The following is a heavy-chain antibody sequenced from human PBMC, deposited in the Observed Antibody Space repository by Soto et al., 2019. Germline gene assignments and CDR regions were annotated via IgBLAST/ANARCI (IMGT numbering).Heavy chain of an antibody. J-gene: IGHJ5*02. D-gene: IGHD2-15*01. CDR2: LYYSGNT. V-gene: IGHV4-39*01. CDR3: ATRQGGSYNWFDP. CDR1: CGSISRSSYS. Sequence: PSETLSLTCTVSCGSISRSSYSWALIRQPPGKGLEWIGTLYYSGNTYYNLSLKSRVTISVDTSKNQFSLKLSSVTAADTAVYYCATRQGGSYNWFDPWGQGTLVTVSS.